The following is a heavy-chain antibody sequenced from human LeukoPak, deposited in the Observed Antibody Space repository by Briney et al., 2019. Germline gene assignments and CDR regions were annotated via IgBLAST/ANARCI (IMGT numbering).Heavy chain of an antibody. V-gene: IGHV3-7*05. J-gene: IGHJ5*02. CDR2: IEQYGSEK. Sequence: GGSLRLSCAASGFSFSDSWMTWVRQAPGKGLEWVANIEQYGSEKNYVDSVKGRFTISRDNAKNSLYLQMNILRAEDTAVYYCARGHGWFDPWGQGTLVTVSS. CDR1: GFSFSDSW. CDR3: ARGHGWFDP.